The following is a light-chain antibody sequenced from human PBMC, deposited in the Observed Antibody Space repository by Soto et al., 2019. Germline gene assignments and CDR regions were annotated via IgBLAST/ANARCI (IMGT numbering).Light chain of an antibody. CDR3: SSYTTTTTLE. CDR2: EVS. J-gene: IGLJ3*02. CDR1: SSDVGGYKY. Sequence: QSALTQPASVSGSPGQSITISCTGTSSDVGGYKYVSWYQQHPGKAPKLIIYEVSDRPSGVSNRFSGSKSGNTASLTISGLQAEDEADYYCSSYTTTTTLEFGGGTKLTVL. V-gene: IGLV2-14*01.